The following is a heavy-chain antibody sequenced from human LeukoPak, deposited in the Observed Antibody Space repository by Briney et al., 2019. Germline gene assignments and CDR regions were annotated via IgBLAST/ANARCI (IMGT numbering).Heavy chain of an antibody. CDR3: ARDRGGNTYWFDP. D-gene: IGHD4-23*01. J-gene: IGHJ5*02. CDR2: ISPSGGST. Sequence: GASVKVSCKASGYTFTSHYIHWVRQAPGQGLEWMGIISPSGGSTSYAQMFQGRVTMTRDTSTSTVYMELSSLRSEDTAVYYCARDRGGNTYWFDPWGQGTLVTVSS. V-gene: IGHV1-46*01. CDR1: GYTFTSHY.